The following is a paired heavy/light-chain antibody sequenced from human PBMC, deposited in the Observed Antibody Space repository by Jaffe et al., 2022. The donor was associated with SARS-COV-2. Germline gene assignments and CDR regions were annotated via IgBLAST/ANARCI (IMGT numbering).Heavy chain of an antibody. D-gene: IGHD6-13*01. CDR2: ITSSGST. Sequence: QVQLQESGPGLIKPSQTLSLTCTVSGGPVTSNDYYWSWIRQLPGKGLEWIGHITSSGSTNYNPSLKSRVSVSIDASKRQISLKLSSVTAADTAIYFCARDIASRWFFLWGQGTLVTVSS. CDR3: ARDIASRWFFL. V-gene: IGHV4-31*03. J-gene: IGHJ1*01. CDR1: GGPVTSNDYY.
Light chain of an antibody. CDR1: QSVSASS. CDR2: SAF. Sequence: EIVLTQSPGTLSLSPGERATLSCRASQSVSASSLAWYQHKPGQAPRLLLHSAFNRAAGIPDRFSGSGSGTDFTLTISGLEPEDFAVYYCQLYDNSRGVTFAPGTKVDIK. V-gene: IGKV3-20*01. CDR3: QLYDNSRGVT. J-gene: IGKJ3*01.